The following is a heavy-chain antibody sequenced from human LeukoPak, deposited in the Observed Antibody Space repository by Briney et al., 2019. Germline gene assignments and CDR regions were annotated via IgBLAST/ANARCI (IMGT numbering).Heavy chain of an antibody. V-gene: IGHV4-39*07. J-gene: IGHJ3*02. CDR1: GGSISSSSYY. Sequence: SETLSLTCTVSGGSISSSSYYWGWIRQPPGKGLEWIGSIYYSGSTYYNPSLKSRVTISVDTSKNQFSLKLSSVTAADTAVYYCARDPASAMITFGGVIVNYAFDIWGQGTMVTVSS. CDR2: IYYSGST. CDR3: ARDPASAMITFGGVIVNYAFDI. D-gene: IGHD3-16*02.